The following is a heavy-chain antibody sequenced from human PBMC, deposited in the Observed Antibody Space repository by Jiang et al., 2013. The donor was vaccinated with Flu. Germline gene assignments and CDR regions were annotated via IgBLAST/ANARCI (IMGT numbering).Heavy chain of an antibody. J-gene: IGHJ6*02. CDR1: GFTFTSSA. D-gene: IGHD2-15*01. CDR2: IVVGSGDT. Sequence: SGAEVKKPGTSVKVSCKASGFTFTSSAMQWVRQARGQRLEWIGWIVVGSGDTNYAQKFQERVTITRDMSTSTAYMELSSLRSEDTAVYYCAAGIEGYCSGGSCYHGGYYYYGMDVWGQGTTVTVSS. V-gene: IGHV1-58*02. CDR3: AAGIEGYCSGGSCYHGGYYYYGMDV.